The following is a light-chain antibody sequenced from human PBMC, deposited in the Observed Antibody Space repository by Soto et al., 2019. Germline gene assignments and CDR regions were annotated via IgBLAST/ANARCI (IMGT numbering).Light chain of an antibody. CDR3: SSYTTSGTQV. J-gene: IGLJ3*02. CDR2: EDT. Sequence: QSALTQPASVSGSPGQSITISCTGTSSDVGSYNLVSWYQHHPGKAPKLMIYEDTNRPSGVSNRFSGSKSGNTASLIISGLQAEDEADYYCSSYTTSGTQVFGGGTKLTVL. V-gene: IGLV2-14*02. CDR1: SSDVGSYNL.